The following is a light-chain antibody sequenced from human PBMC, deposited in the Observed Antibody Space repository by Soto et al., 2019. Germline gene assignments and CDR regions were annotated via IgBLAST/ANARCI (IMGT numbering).Light chain of an antibody. CDR1: SSDIGSYNY. CDR2: DVS. Sequence: QSALTQPASVSGSPGQSITISCTGTSSDIGSYNYVSWYQQHPGKAPKFVIYDVSSRPSGVSSRFSGSKSGNTASLTISGLQAEDEADYYCSSYTPPFPRGVLFGGGTKVTVL. V-gene: IGLV2-14*01. CDR3: SSYTPPFPRGVL. J-gene: IGLJ2*01.